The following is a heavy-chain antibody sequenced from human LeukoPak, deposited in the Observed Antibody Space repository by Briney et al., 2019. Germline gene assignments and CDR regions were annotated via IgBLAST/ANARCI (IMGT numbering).Heavy chain of an antibody. D-gene: IGHD3-22*01. Sequence: PGGSLRLSCAASGFTFSDYYMSWIRQAPGKGLEWVSYISSSGSTIYYADSVKGRFTISRDNAKNSLYLQMNSLRAEDTAVYYCARVRGYYYDSSGSWTYYFDYWGQGTLVTVSS. CDR3: ARVRGYYYDSSGSWTYYFDY. V-gene: IGHV3-11*04. CDR2: ISSSGSTI. J-gene: IGHJ4*02. CDR1: GFTFSDYY.